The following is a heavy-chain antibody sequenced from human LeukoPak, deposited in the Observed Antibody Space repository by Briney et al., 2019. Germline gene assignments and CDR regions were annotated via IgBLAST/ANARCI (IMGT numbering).Heavy chain of an antibody. V-gene: IGHV3-7*01. CDR3: TRDQSLYQYYYMDV. CDR1: GFTFSSYW. J-gene: IGHJ6*03. CDR2: IKQDGSEK. Sequence: PGGSLRLSCAASGFTFSSYWMSWVRQAPGKGLEWVANIKQDGSEKYYVDSVKGRFTISRDNAKKSLYLQMNSLRAEDTAVYYCTRDQSLYQYYYMDVWGKGTTVTVSS.